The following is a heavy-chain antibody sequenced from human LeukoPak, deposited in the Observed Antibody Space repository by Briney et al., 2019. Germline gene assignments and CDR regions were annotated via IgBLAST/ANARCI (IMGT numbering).Heavy chain of an antibody. CDR2: INHSGST. CDR3: ARDEGHRLGYSGYDFPWWLLGNWFDP. CDR1: GGSFSGYY. J-gene: IGHJ5*02. Sequence: SETLSLTCAVYGGSFSGYYWSWIRQPPGKGLEWIGEINHSGSTNYNPSLKSRVTISVDTSKNQFSLKLSSVTAADTAVYYCARDEGHRLGYSGYDFPWWLLGNWFDPWGQGTLVTVSS. D-gene: IGHD5-12*01. V-gene: IGHV4-34*01.